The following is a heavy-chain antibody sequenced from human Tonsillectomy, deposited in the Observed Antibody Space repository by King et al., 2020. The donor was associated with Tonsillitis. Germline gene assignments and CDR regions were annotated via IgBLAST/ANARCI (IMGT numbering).Heavy chain of an antibody. V-gene: IGHV4-59*08. J-gene: IGHJ4*02. CDR2: IYYSGST. D-gene: IGHD3-22*01. Sequence: QLQESGPGLVKPSETLSLTCTVSAGSISTYYWSWIRQPPGKGLEWIGYIYYSGSTNYNPSLKSRVTISVDTSKNQFSLKLSSVTAADTAVYYCARHAFYDSSGYYPQIAYWGQGTLVTVSS. CDR3: ARHAFYDSSGYYPQIAY. CDR1: AGSISTYY.